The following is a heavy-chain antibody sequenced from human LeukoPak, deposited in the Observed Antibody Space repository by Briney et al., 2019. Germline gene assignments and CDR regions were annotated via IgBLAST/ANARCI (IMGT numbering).Heavy chain of an antibody. CDR1: GFTVSSNY. V-gene: IGHV3-53*01. CDR2: IYSGGTT. Sequence: GGSLRLSCAASGFTVSSNYMSWVRQAPGKGLEWVSFIYSGGTTYYADSVKGRFTISRDNSKNTLYLQMNSLRAEDTAVYYCARDLPSSPVALDIWGQGTMVTVSS. CDR3: ARDLPSSPVALDI. J-gene: IGHJ3*02. D-gene: IGHD2-15*01.